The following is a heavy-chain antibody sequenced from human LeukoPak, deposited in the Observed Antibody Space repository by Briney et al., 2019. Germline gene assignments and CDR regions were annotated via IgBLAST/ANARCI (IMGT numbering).Heavy chain of an antibody. V-gene: IGHV1-18*01. J-gene: IGHJ5*02. Sequence: ASVKLSCKASGYTLTSYGISWVRQPPGQGLEWMGWIIAYNGNTNYAQKLQGRVTMTTDTSTSTAYMELRRLSSDDTAVYYCARRGLRFLEDNDPWGQGTLVTVSS. D-gene: IGHD3-3*01. CDR2: IIAYNGNT. CDR1: GYTLTSYG. CDR3: ARRGLRFLEDNDP.